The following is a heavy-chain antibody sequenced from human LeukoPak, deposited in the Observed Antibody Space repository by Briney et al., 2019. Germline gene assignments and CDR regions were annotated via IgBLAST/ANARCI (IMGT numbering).Heavy chain of an antibody. CDR1: GFTFSSSW. J-gene: IGHJ4*02. V-gene: IGHV3-74*01. Sequence: GRSLSLSCAVSGFTFSSSWTHWVRQAPGKGLEWVSRINSDGSSTTYADSVKGRFTISRDNAKNTLYLQMNSVRAEDTAVYYCARAAVIAGGSAYWGQGTLVTVSS. CDR3: ARAAVIAGGSAY. D-gene: IGHD6-13*01. CDR2: INSDGSST.